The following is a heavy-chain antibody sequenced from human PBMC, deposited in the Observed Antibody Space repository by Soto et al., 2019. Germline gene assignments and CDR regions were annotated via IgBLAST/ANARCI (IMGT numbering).Heavy chain of an antibody. V-gene: IGHV3-23*01. J-gene: IGHJ4*02. CDR1: GFSFGSYA. Sequence: GGSLRLSCAASGFSFGSYALSWVRQAPGKGLECVSTIGGSDGKTFYADSVKGRFSISRDTSQSTLYLQMNSLRADDTAMYYCARWSYLDYWGQGTRVTVSS. CDR2: IGGSDGKT. CDR3: ARWSYLDY. D-gene: IGHD3-3*01.